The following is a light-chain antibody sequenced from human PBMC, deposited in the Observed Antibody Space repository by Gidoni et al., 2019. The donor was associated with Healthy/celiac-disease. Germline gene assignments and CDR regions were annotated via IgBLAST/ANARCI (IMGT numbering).Light chain of an antibody. J-gene: IGLJ6*01. CDR1: NIGSKS. CDR2: YDS. Sequence: SYVLTQPPSVSVDPGKTARITCGGNNIGSKSVHWYQQKPGQAPVLVIYYDSDRPSGIPERFSGSNSGNTATLTISRVEAGDEADYYCQVWESSSDHNVFGSGTKVTVL. CDR3: QVWESSSDHNV. V-gene: IGLV3-21*01.